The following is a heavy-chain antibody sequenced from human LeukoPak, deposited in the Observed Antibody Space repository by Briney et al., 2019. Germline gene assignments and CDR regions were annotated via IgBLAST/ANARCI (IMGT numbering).Heavy chain of an antibody. V-gene: IGHV1-46*01. Sequence: GASVKVSCKASGYTFTSYYMHWVRQAPGQGLEWMGIINPSGGSTSYAQKFQGRVTMTRDTSTSTVYMELSSLRSEDTAVYYCARGGAYYYGSGNLKYNWFDPWGQGTLVTVSS. CDR2: INPSGGST. D-gene: IGHD3-10*01. CDR3: ARGGAYYYGSGNLKYNWFDP. CDR1: GYTFTSYY. J-gene: IGHJ5*02.